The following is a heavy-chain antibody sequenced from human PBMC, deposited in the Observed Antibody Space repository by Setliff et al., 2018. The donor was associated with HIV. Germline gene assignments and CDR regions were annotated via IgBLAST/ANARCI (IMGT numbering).Heavy chain of an antibody. Sequence: SETLSLTCTVSGGSVSSPGYYWGWIRQPPGKGLEWIGSVYNSGITFKNPSLKSRVSISVDRSGNQFSLRLTSVTAADTAIYYCARSTVGAGASFPWGRGILVTVSS. D-gene: IGHD1-26*01. J-gene: IGHJ5*02. CDR2: VYNSGIT. CDR3: ARSTVGAGASFP. V-gene: IGHV4-39*07. CDR1: GGSVSSPGYY.